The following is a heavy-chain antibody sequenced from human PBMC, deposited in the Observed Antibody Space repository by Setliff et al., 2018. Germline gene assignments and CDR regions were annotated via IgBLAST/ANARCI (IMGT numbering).Heavy chain of an antibody. Sequence: LSLTCTVSGGSISTYYWSWIRQPPGKGLEWIGYIYYSGRTNYNPSLRSRVTISVDTSKNQFSLKVSSVTAADTAVYYCARHENDYGDYDDAFDIWGQGTMVTVSS. CDR1: GGSISTYY. CDR2: IYYSGRT. CDR3: ARHENDYGDYDDAFDI. V-gene: IGHV4-59*08. D-gene: IGHD4-17*01. J-gene: IGHJ3*02.